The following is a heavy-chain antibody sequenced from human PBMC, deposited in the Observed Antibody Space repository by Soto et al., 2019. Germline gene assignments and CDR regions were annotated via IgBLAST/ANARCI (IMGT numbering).Heavy chain of an antibody. Sequence: PGESLKISCKGSGYSFTNYWIGWVRQKPGKGLEWMGIIYPGDSDTRYSPSFQGQVTISADKSISTAYLQWSSLKASDTAMYYCARLSLPRRDGYNYVFDYWGQGTLVTVSS. J-gene: IGHJ4*02. V-gene: IGHV5-51*01. CDR2: IYPGDSDT. CDR3: ARLSLPRRDGYNYVFDY. CDR1: GYSFTNYW. D-gene: IGHD5-12*01.